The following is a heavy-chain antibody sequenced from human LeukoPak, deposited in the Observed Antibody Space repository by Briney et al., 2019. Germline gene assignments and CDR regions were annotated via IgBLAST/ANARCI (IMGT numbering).Heavy chain of an antibody. CDR3: ASTSVLRYFDWLPYPDY. CDR1: GGSISSYY. CDR2: IYYSGST. V-gene: IGHV4-59*08. J-gene: IGHJ4*02. D-gene: IGHD3-9*01. Sequence: SGTLSLTCTVSGGSISSYYWSWIRQPPGKGLEWIGYIYYSGSTNYNPSLKSRVTISVDTSKNQFSLKLSSVTAADTAVYYCASTSVLRYFDWLPYPDYWGQGTLVTVSS.